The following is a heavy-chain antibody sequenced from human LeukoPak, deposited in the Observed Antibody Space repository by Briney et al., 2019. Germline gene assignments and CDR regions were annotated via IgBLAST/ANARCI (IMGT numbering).Heavy chain of an antibody. CDR2: ISASGDGT. V-gene: IGHV3-23*01. CDR1: GFTFRSYA. J-gene: IGHJ4*02. Sequence: PGGSLRLSCAASGFTFRSYAISWLRQATGEGLEWVSAISASGDGTYYADSVKSRFTISRHNFENTLYLQMKSLRAEDTAVYYCAKSRDSRYDYFDYWGQRILVTVSS. D-gene: IGHD2-15*01. CDR3: AKSRDSRYDYFDY.